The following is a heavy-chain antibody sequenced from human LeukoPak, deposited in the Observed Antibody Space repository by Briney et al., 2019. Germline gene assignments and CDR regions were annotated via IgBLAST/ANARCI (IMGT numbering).Heavy chain of an antibody. CDR2: MYYSGST. Sequence: SETLSLTCTVSGGSVTSSSFYWGWIRQPPGRGLEWIGTMYYSGSTYYSPSLKSRVTISVDTSKNQFSLKLSSVTAADTAVYYCARLTVPSKAFDIWGQGTMVTVSS. V-gene: IGHV4-39*01. CDR1: GGSVTSSSFY. CDR3: ARLTVPSKAFDI. D-gene: IGHD4-17*01. J-gene: IGHJ3*02.